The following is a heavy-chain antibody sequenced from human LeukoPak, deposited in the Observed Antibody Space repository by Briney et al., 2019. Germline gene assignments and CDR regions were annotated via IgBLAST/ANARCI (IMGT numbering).Heavy chain of an antibody. D-gene: IGHD1-26*01. J-gene: IGHJ4*02. CDR3: VGRDIGSYLGGY. CDR2: INSDGSNT. CDR1: GFTVRSYW. Sequence: GGSLRLSCAASGFTVRSYWMHWVRHVPGKGPVWVSHINSDGSNTGYADSVKGRFTISRDTAKNTLYLQMDSLRAEDTAVYYCVGRDIGSYLGGYWGQGTLVTVSS. V-gene: IGHV3-74*01.